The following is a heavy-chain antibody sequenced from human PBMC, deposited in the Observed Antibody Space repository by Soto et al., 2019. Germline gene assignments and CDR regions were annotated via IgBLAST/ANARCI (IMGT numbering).Heavy chain of an antibody. CDR3: TPEPKLEWLSGHYYYYGMDV. D-gene: IGHD3-3*01. J-gene: IGHJ6*02. CDR1: GFTFSNAW. Sequence: EVQLVESGGGLVKPGGSLRLFCAASGFTFSNAWMSWCRQAPGEGLEWGGRIKSKTDGWTTDYGASVKGRFTISRNDPKNTLSLQMNSLKTADTAVYYCTPEPKLEWLSGHYYYYGMDVWGQGTTVTVSS. V-gene: IGHV3-15*01. CDR2: IKSKTDGWTT.